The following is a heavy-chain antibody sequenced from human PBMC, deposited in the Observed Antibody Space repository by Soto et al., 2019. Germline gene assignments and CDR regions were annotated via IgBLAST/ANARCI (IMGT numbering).Heavy chain of an antibody. CDR2: ISSSSSYI. CDR3: ARIAAAGSSPYYYYGMDV. Sequence: EVQLVESGGGLVKPGGSLRLSCAASGFTFSSYSMNWVHQAPGKGLEWVSSISSSSSYIYYADSVKGRFTISRDNAKNSLYLQMNSLRAEDTAVYYCARIAAAGSSPYYYYGMDVWGQGTTVTVSS. V-gene: IGHV3-21*01. D-gene: IGHD6-13*01. CDR1: GFTFSSYS. J-gene: IGHJ6*02.